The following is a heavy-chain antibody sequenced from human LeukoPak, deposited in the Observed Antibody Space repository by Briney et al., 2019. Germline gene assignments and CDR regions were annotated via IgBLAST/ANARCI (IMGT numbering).Heavy chain of an antibody. CDR2: ITYSGDA. CDR3: AIEGFLKDFDF. V-gene: IGHV3-23*01. D-gene: IGHD3-10*01. J-gene: IGHJ4*02. Sequence: GGALRLSCAASGFTFSSYAMRWVRQAPGKGLDWVSSITYSGDAYYADSVKGRFTISRDNSQNTLYLQMNSLRAEDTAIYYCAIEGFLKDFDFWGQGTLVTVSS. CDR1: GFTFSSYA.